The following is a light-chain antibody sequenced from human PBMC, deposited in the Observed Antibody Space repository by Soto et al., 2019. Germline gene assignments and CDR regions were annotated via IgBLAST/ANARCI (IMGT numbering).Light chain of an antibody. Sequence: DIQLAQSPSTLSASVGDRITITCRATQSNWLAWYQQKPGKAPKLLIFEASRLESGVPSRFSGSGSGTEFTLNSSSLQPDYFGTYYCQQYDTYSPRWTFGQGTKVDVK. CDR3: QQYDTYSPRWT. CDR1: QSNW. V-gene: IGKV1-5*03. CDR2: EAS. J-gene: IGKJ1*01.